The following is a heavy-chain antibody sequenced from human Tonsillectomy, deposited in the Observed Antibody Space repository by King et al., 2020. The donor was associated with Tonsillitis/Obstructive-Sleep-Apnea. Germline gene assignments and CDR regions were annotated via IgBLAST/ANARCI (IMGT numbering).Heavy chain of an antibody. CDR3: ARGFEQLYYYYYYYMDV. Sequence: VQLVQSGAEVKKPGASVKVSCKASGYTFTSYDINGVRQATGQGLEWMGWMNPNSGNTGYAQKFQGRVTMTRNTSISTAYMELSSLRSEDTAVYYCARGFEQLYYYYYYYMDVCGNGATVTVAS. CDR2: MNPNSGNT. CDR1: GYTFTSYD. V-gene: IGHV1-8*01. J-gene: IGHJ6*03. D-gene: IGHD6-13*01.